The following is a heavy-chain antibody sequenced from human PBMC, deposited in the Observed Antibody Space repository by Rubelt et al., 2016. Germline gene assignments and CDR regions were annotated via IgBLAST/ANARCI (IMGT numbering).Heavy chain of an antibody. CDR1: GGSISSYY. J-gene: IGHJ3*02. V-gene: IGHV4-59*01. CDR3: ARGLGAFDI. Sequence: QVQLQESGPGLVKPSETLSLTCTVSGGSISSYYWSWIRQPPGKGLEWIGYIYYSGSTNHNPSLKSRVTISVDTSKNQFSLKLSSVTAADTAVYYCARGLGAFDIWGQGTMVTVSS. CDR2: IYYSGST. D-gene: IGHD3-16*01.